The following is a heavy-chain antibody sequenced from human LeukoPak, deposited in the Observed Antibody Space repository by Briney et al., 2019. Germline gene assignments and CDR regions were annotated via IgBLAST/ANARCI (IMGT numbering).Heavy chain of an antibody. J-gene: IGHJ5*02. CDR2: IYTSGST. V-gene: IGHV4-4*07. Sequence: SETLSLTCTVSGGSISSYYWSWIRQPAGKGLEWIGRIYTSGSTNYNPSLKSRVTMSVDTFKNQFSLRLSSVTAADTAVYYCARDRYGSGSYSKSWFDPWGQGTLVTVSS. CDR1: GGSISSYY. D-gene: IGHD3-10*01. CDR3: ARDRYGSGSYSKSWFDP.